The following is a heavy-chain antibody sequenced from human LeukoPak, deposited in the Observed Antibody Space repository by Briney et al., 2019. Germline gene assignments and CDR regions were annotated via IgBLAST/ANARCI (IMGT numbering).Heavy chain of an antibody. CDR2: IKQDGSEK. CDR3: ARDRSYDSGAFDI. Sequence: GGSLRLSCAASGFTFSSYWMSWVRQAPGKGLEWVANIKQDGSEKYYVDSVKGRFTISRDNAKNSLYLQMNSLRAEDTAVYYCARDRSYDSGAFDIWGQGTMVTVSS. CDR1: GFTFSSYW. D-gene: IGHD3-22*01. V-gene: IGHV3-7*01. J-gene: IGHJ3*02.